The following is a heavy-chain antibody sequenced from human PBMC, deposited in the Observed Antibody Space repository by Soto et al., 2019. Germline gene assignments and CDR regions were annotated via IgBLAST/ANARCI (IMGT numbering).Heavy chain of an antibody. Sequence: QVQLQESGPGLVKPSQTLSLTCTVSGGSISTTGYYWSWIRHHPGKGLEWIGYIYYSGSTDYNPYLKSRVTMSVDTSKNQFSLNLSSVTAADTAVYYCATLVRYCTNGVCYTVDYWGQGTLVTVSS. D-gene: IGHD2-8*01. CDR3: ATLVRYCTNGVCYTVDY. CDR2: IYYSGST. CDR1: GGSISTTGYY. V-gene: IGHV4-31*03. J-gene: IGHJ4*02.